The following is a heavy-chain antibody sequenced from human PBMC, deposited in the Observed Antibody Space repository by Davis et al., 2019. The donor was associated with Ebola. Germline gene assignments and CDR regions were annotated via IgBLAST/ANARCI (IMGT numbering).Heavy chain of an antibody. CDR1: GFIFSNYW. CDR2: IKTDGSNN. V-gene: IGHV3-7*01. Sequence: PGGSLRLSCAASGFIFSNYWMDWVRQVPGKGLEWVAPIKTDGSNNYTVDSVKGRFTISRDNANNLLYLQMNSLRAEETAVYYCAKDGDSWNQETYNYYYDGMDVWGQGTTVTVSS. D-gene: IGHD1-20*01. J-gene: IGHJ6*02. CDR3: AKDGDSWNQETYNYYYDGMDV.